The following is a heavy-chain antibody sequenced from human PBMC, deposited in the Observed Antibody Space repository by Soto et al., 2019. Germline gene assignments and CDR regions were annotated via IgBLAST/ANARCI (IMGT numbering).Heavy chain of an antibody. Sequence: SETLSLTCTVSGGSISSYYWSWIRQPPGKGLEWIGYIYYSGSTNYNPSLKSRVTISVDTSKNQFSLKLSSVTAADTAVYYCARAAYYDILTEFYYYGMDVWGQGTTVTVSS. CDR2: IYYSGST. CDR1: GGSISSYY. J-gene: IGHJ6*02. V-gene: IGHV4-59*01. CDR3: ARAAYYDILTEFYYYGMDV. D-gene: IGHD3-9*01.